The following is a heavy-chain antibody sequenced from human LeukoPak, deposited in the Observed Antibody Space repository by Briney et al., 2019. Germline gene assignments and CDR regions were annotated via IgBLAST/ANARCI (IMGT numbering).Heavy chain of an antibody. V-gene: IGHV4-34*01. CDR2: INHSGST. D-gene: IGHD1-7*01. J-gene: IGHJ6*02. CDR1: GGSFSGYY. CDR3: ARDERGTGTTRYYYYYYGMDV. Sequence: SETLSLTCAVYGGSFSGYYWSWIRQPPGKGLEWIGEINHSGSTNYNPSLKSRVTISVDTSKNQFSLKLSSVTAADTAVYYCARDERGTGTTRYYYYYYGMDVWGQGTTVTASS.